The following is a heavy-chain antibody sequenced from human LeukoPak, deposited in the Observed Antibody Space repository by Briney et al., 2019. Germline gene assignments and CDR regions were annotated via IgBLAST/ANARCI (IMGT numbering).Heavy chain of an antibody. Sequence: GGSLRLSCAASGFTFSSYWMSWVRQAPGKGLEWVANIKQDGSEKYYVDSVKGRFTISRDNAKNPLYLQMNSLRAEDTAVYYCARGWKYYYDSSGYLAYYFDYWGQGTLVTVSS. CDR3: ARGWKYYYDSSGYLAYYFDY. CDR2: IKQDGSEK. D-gene: IGHD3-22*01. J-gene: IGHJ4*02. CDR1: GFTFSSYW. V-gene: IGHV3-7*01.